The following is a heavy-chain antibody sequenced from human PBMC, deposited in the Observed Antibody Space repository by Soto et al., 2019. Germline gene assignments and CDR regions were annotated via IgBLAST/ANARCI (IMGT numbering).Heavy chain of an antibody. Sequence: QVQLVESGGGVVQPGRSLRLSCAASGFTFSSYGMHWVRQAPGKGLEWVAVIWYDGSNKYYADSVKGRFTISRDNSKNTLYLQMNSLRAEDTAVYYCAKDGGDGGDDAFDIWGQGTMVTVSS. V-gene: IGHV3-33*06. D-gene: IGHD2-21*02. CDR1: GFTFSSYG. CDR3: AKDGGDGGDDAFDI. CDR2: IWYDGSNK. J-gene: IGHJ3*02.